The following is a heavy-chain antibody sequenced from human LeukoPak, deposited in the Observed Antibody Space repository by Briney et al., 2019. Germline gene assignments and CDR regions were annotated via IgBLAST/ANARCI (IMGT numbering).Heavy chain of an antibody. Sequence: GGSLRLSRAACGFTFSKTWMAWVRQAPGKGLEGVANINQDGSTKQYADSVRGRFTISRDNAKNSLSLQMNSLRADDTGLYHCARDMKGNLDYWGQGTLVTVSS. D-gene: IGHD3-16*01. J-gene: IGHJ4*02. CDR3: ARDMKGNLDY. CDR1: GFTFSKTW. V-gene: IGHV3-7*01. CDR2: INQDGSTK.